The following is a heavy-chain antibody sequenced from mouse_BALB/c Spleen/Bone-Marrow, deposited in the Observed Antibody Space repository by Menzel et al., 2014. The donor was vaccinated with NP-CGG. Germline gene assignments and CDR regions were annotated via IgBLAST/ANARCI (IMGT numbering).Heavy chain of an antibody. CDR3: ARTYYYGSSSSKD. CDR2: ISYSGIT. D-gene: IGHD1-1*01. V-gene: IGHV3-8*02. Sequence: EVQVVESGPSLVKPSQTLSLTCSVTGDSITTDYWNWIRKFPGDKLEYLGYISYSGITYYNPSLKSRISITRDTSKNQYYLQLNSVTTEDTATYYCARTYYYGSSSSKDWGQGTLVTVSA. CDR1: GDSITTDY. J-gene: IGHJ3*01.